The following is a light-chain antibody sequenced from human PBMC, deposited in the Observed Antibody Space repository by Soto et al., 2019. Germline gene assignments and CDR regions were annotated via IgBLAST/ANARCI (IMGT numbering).Light chain of an antibody. V-gene: IGLV1-44*01. CDR1: SSNIGNNT. CDR2: SNN. J-gene: IGLJ3*02. Sequence: QSVLTQPPSASGTPGQRVTISCSGSSSNIGNNTVNWYQQLPGTAPKPLIHSNNQRPSGVPDRFSGSRSGTSASLAISGLQSEDEGDYYCAAWDDSLNGRGVFGGGTKLTVL. CDR3: AAWDDSLNGRGV.